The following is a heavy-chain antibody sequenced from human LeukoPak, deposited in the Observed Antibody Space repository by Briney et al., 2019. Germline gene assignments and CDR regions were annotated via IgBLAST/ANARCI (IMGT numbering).Heavy chain of an antibody. D-gene: IGHD3-10*01. CDR1: GFTFSNYA. J-gene: IGHJ4*02. CDR2: ISGSGGST. Sequence: GGSLRLSCAASGFTFSNYAMSWVRQAPGKGLEWVSSISGSGGSTYYADSVKGRFTISRDNSKNTLYLQMNSLRAEDTAVYYCAKGEVTMVRGVISNWGQGTLDTVSS. CDR3: AKGEVTMVRGVISN. V-gene: IGHV3-23*01.